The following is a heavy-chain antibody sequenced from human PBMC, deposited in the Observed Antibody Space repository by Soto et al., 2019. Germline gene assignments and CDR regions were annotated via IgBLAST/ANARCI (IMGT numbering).Heavy chain of an antibody. D-gene: IGHD6-13*01. V-gene: IGHV4-59*01. Sequence: SETLSLTCTVSGGSISSYYWSWIRQPPGKGLEWIGYIYYSGSTNYNPSLKSRVTTSVDTSKNQFSLKLSSVTAADTAVYYCARSDGSSWYLGYYYGMDVWGQGTTVTVSS. J-gene: IGHJ6*02. CDR2: IYYSGST. CDR1: GGSISSYY. CDR3: ARSDGSSWYLGYYYGMDV.